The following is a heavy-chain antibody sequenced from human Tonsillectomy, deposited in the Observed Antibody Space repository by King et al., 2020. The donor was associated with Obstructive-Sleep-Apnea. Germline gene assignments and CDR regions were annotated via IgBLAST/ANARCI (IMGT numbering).Heavy chain of an antibody. Sequence: QLVQSGAEVKKPGASVKVSCKASGYTFTGFYIHWVRRAPGQGLEWMGWISPNSGATPYAQKFQDRVTMTRETSIPTPYMDLSRLRSDDTAIYYCASDMSAYDSTSPAYWGQGTLVTVSS. CDR2: ISPNSGAT. V-gene: IGHV1-2*02. J-gene: IGHJ4*02. D-gene: IGHD3-10*01. CDR3: ASDMSAYDSTSPAY. CDR1: GYTFTGFY.